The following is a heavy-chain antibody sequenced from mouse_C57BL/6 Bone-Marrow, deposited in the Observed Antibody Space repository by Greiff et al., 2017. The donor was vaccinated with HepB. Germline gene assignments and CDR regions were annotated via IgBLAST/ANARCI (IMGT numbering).Heavy chain of an antibody. CDR1: GYTFTSYW. J-gene: IGHJ1*03. V-gene: IGHV1-64*01. D-gene: IGHD1-1*01. Sequence: QVQLQQPGAELVKPGASVKLSCKASGYTFTSYWMHWVKQRPGQGLEWIGMIHPNSGSTNYNEKFKSKATLTDDKSSSTAYMQLSSLTSEDSAVYYCTSSYGSSSYFDVWGTGTTVTVSS. CDR3: TSSYGSSSYFDV. CDR2: IHPNSGST.